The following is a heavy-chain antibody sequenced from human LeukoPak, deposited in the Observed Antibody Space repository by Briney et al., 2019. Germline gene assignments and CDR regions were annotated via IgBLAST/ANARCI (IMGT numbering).Heavy chain of an antibody. V-gene: IGHV5-51*01. J-gene: IGHJ5*02. D-gene: IGHD3-22*01. CDR1: GFTVSSNY. CDR3: ARHDYYDSSGYINGWFDP. CDR2: IYPGDSDT. Sequence: GGSLRLSCAASGFTVSSNYMSWVRQMPGKGLEWMGIIYPGDSDTRYSPSFQGQVTISADKSISTAYLQWSSLKASDTAMYYCARHDYYDSSGYINGWFDPWGQGTLVTVSS.